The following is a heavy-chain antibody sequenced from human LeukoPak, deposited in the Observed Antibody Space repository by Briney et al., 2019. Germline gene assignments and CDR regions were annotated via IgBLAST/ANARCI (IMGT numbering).Heavy chain of an antibody. CDR2: IYSGGNT. CDR1: GFTVSSNY. J-gene: IGHJ6*02. CDR3: ARTTAGYYYGMDV. Sequence: GGSLRLSCAASGFTVSSNYMSWVRQAPGKGLEWVSVIYSGGNTYYADSVKGRFTISRDNSKNTLYLQMNSLRAEDTAVYYCARTTAGYYYGMDVWGQGTTVTVSS. D-gene: IGHD1-26*01. V-gene: IGHV3-66*01.